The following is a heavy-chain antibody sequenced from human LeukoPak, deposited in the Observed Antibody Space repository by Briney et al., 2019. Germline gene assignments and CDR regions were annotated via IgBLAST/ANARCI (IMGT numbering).Heavy chain of an antibody. J-gene: IGHJ3*01. V-gene: IGHV3-7*03. Sequence: GGSLRLSCAASGLTFSSYWMSWVRQAPGKGLEWVAKIKQDGSEKYYVDSVKGRFTISRDNAKNSLYLQMNSLRAEDTAVYYCVRLYSGAWYLAFDVWGQGTMVTVSS. CDR2: IKQDGSEK. CDR1: GLTFSSYW. D-gene: IGHD6-19*01. CDR3: VRLYSGAWYLAFDV.